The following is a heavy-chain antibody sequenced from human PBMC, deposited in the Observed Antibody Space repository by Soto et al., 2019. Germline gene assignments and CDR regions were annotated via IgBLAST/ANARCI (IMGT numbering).Heavy chain of an antibody. V-gene: IGHV3-23*01. J-gene: IGHJ3*02. D-gene: IGHD2-8*02. CDR2: ILVDSGT. CDR1: GFICRSYD. CDR3: AKATATGGRAFDI. Sequence: GGSRRLSCAASGFICRSYDMRWVRQAPGKGLEWGEIILVDSGTFYVDSVKGRFTISTDSSQNTGYLQMNSLTAGATALYFCAKATATGGRAFDICGQGTMVTVSS.